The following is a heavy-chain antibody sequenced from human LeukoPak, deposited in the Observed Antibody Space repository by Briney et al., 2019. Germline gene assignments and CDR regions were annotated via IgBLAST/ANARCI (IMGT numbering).Heavy chain of an antibody. Sequence: GGSLRLSCAASGFSFSSYWMSWVRQAPGKGLEWVASIKQDGSEKYYVESVKGRFTISRDNAKNSLYLQMNSLRAEDTAVYYCARGLGSRSGAGDYWGQGTPVTVSS. J-gene: IGHJ4*02. CDR3: ARGLGSRSGAGDY. V-gene: IGHV3-7*01. CDR1: GFSFSSYW. CDR2: IKQDGSEK. D-gene: IGHD6-6*01.